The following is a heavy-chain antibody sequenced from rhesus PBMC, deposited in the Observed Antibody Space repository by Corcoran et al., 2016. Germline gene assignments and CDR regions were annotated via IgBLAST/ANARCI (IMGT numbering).Heavy chain of an antibody. V-gene: IGHV3-115*02. CDR1: GFTFSGYE. J-gene: IGHJ6*01. Sequence: EVQLAESGGGLVQPGGSLRLSCAASGFTFSGYEMHWVRQAPGKGLESVSVIGGDSSYTHYVDYVKGRFNIARDNAKNSLSLQMNSLRAEDTAVYYCARRYSWNNFYGLDSWGQGVVVTVSS. D-gene: IGHD1-20*01. CDR3: ARRYSWNNFYGLDS. CDR2: IGGDSSYT.